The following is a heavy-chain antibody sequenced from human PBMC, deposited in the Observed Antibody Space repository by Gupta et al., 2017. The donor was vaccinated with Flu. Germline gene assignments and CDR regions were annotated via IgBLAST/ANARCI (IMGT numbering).Heavy chain of an antibody. J-gene: IGHJ4*02. V-gene: IGHV3-48*03. Sequence: SAYDFSWSLLAPGKVLEWIAFISSSAVTYYTDPVRGRFTISRDNAKKTLYLQMNNLRGDDTALYYCSRGHWDSWGQGTLVTVSS. CDR2: ISSSAVT. D-gene: IGHD1-1*01. CDR1: SAYD. CDR3: SRGHWDS.